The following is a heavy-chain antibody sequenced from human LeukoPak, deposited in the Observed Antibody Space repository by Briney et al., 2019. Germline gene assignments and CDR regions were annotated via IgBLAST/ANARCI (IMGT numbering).Heavy chain of an antibody. CDR2: IKGDGSSI. Sequence: GGSLRLSCAASGLSVRNYWMHWVRQAPGKGLEWVSRIKGDGSSITSVDSVKGRFTISRDNAKNTLHLQMNSLRVEDTAVYYCARGTERLPRSAFDIWGQGTLVTVSS. J-gene: IGHJ3*02. V-gene: IGHV3-74*01. CDR1: GLSVRNYW. CDR3: ARGTERLPRSAFDI. D-gene: IGHD5-18*01.